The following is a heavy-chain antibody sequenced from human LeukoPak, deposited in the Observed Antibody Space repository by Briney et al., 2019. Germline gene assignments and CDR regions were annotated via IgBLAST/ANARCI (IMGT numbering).Heavy chain of an antibody. CDR1: GFTFSSYG. J-gene: IGHJ4*02. D-gene: IGHD3-10*01. CDR2: IWYDGSNK. V-gene: IGHV3-33*01. CDR3: ARDYGSGSYLLYYFDY. Sequence: GRSLRLSCAASGFTFSSYGMHWVRQAPGKGLEWVAVIWYDGSNKYCADSVKGRFTISRDNSKNTLYLQMNSLRAEDTAVYYCARDYGSGSYLLYYFDYWGQGTLVTVSS.